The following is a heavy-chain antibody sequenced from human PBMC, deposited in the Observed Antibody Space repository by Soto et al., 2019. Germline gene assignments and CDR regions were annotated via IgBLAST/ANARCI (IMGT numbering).Heavy chain of an antibody. Sequence: EVQLLESGGGLVQPGGSLRLSCAASGFTFSSYAMSWVRQAPGKGLEWVSAISGSGGSTYYADSVKGRFTISRDNSKTTLYLQMNSLRAEDTAVYYCANLELGDYGDYNYYFDYWGQGTLVTVSS. V-gene: IGHV3-23*01. CDR1: GFTFSSYA. D-gene: IGHD4-17*01. CDR2: ISGSGGST. J-gene: IGHJ4*02. CDR3: ANLELGDYGDYNYYFDY.